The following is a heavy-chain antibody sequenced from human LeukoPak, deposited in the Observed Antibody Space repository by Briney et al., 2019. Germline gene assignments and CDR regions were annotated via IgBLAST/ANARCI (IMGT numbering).Heavy chain of an antibody. CDR1: GGSISSYY. Sequence: SETLSLTCTVSGGSISSYYWSWIRQAPGKGLEWIGYIYYSGSTSYNPSLKSRVTISVDTSKKQFSLKLSSVTAADTAFYYCARYIVSYPHDAFDIWGQGTMVTVSS. D-gene: IGHD1-26*01. CDR2: IYYSGST. J-gene: IGHJ3*02. CDR3: ARYIVSYPHDAFDI. V-gene: IGHV4-59*01.